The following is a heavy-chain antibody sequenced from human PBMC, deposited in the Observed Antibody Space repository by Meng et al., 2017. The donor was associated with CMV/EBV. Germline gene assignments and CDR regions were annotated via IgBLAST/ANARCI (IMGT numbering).Heavy chain of an antibody. J-gene: IGHJ3*02. CDR1: GGTFSSYA. Sequence: SVKVSCKASGGTFSSYAISWVRQAPGQGLEWMGGIIPIFGTANYAQKFQGRVTITTDESTSTAYMELRSLRSDDTAVYYCAREAAEADAFDIWGQGTMVTVSS. V-gene: IGHV1-69*05. CDR3: AREAAEADAFDI. D-gene: IGHD6-13*01. CDR2: IIPIFGTA.